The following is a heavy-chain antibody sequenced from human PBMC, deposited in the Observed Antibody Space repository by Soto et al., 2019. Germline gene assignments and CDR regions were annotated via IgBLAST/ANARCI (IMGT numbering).Heavy chain of an antibody. J-gene: IGHJ4*02. D-gene: IGHD6-19*01. Sequence: SETLSLTCTVSGGSISSSSYYWGWIRQPPGKGLEWIGSIYYSGSTYYNPSLKSRVTISVDTSKNQFSLKLSCVTAADTAVYYCARRLPYSSGWYYFDYWGQGTLVTVSS. CDR2: IYYSGST. V-gene: IGHV4-39*01. CDR3: ARRLPYSSGWYYFDY. CDR1: GGSISSSSYY.